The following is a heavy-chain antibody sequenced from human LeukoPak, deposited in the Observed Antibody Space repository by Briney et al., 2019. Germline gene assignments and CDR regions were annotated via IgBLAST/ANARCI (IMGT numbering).Heavy chain of an antibody. Sequence: KPSETLSLTCAVYGGSFSGYYWSWIRQPPGKGLEWIGEINHSGSTNYNPSLKSRVTISEDTSKNQISLKLNSVTAADTASYYCARGNYYYGMDVWGQGTTVTVSS. CDR3: ARGNYYYGMDV. J-gene: IGHJ6*02. CDR2: INHSGST. CDR1: GGSFSGYY. V-gene: IGHV4-34*01.